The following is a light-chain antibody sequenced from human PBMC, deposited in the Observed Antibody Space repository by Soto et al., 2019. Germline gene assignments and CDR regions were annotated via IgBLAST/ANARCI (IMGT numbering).Light chain of an antibody. Sequence: AIQMTQSPSSLSASVGDRVTITCRASQDIRTELGWYQQKPGNAPKLLIYATSILQSGVPSRFSGIGSGTDFTLTISSLQPEDFATYYCIPDYSYPRTFGQRTKVDIK. CDR1: QDIRTE. V-gene: IGKV1-6*01. CDR2: ATS. CDR3: IPDYSYPRT. J-gene: IGKJ1*01.